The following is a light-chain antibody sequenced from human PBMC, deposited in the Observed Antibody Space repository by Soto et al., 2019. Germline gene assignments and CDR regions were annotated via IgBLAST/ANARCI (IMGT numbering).Light chain of an antibody. CDR2: DVS. CDR1: SSDVGGYNY. Sequence: QSALAHPASVSGSPGQSITISCSGTSSDVGGYNYVSWYQQHPGKAPKLIIYDVSYRPSGVSNRFSGSKSGNTASLTISGLQADVEAYYICSSNSRTSTYVFGTGTRVPVL. CDR3: SSNSRTSTYV. J-gene: IGLJ1*01. V-gene: IGLV2-14*03.